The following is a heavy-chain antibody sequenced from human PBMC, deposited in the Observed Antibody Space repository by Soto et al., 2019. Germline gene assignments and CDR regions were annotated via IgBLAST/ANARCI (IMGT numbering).Heavy chain of an antibody. CDR1: GYTFTSYG. CDR2: ISAYNGNT. D-gene: IGHD2-2*01. V-gene: IGHV1-18*01. CDR3: ARDRPYCSSTSCYLGAFDI. Sequence: ASVKVSCKASGYTFTSYGISWVRQAPGRGLEWMGWISAYNGNTNYAQKLQGRVTMTTDTSTSTAYMELRSLRSDDTAVYYCARDRPYCSSTSCYLGAFDIWGQGTMVTVSS. J-gene: IGHJ3*02.